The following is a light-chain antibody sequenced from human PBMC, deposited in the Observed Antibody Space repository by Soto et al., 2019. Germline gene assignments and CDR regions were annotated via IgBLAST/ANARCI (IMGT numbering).Light chain of an antibody. V-gene: IGLV2-8*01. J-gene: IGLJ1*01. Sequence: QSALTQPPSASGSPGQSVTISCTGTSSDVGGYNYVSWYQQHPGKAPKLMIYAVSTRPSGVPYRFSGSKSGNTASLTVSGLQAEDEADYYCSSYAGSNNFVFGSGTKLTVL. CDR3: SSYAGSNNFV. CDR1: SSDVGGYNY. CDR2: AVS.